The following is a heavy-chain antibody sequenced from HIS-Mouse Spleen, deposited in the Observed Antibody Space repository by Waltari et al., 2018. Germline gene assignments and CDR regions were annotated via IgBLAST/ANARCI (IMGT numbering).Heavy chain of an antibody. CDR2: ISYEGSKK. CDR3: AREERLRWYYFDY. V-gene: IGHV3-30-3*01. CDR1: GFTFSSYA. Sequence: QVQLVESGGGVVQPGRSLRLSCAASGFTFSSYAMHWVRQAPGKGREGGEVISYEGSKKYYADSVKGGFTISRDNSKNTLYLQMNSLRAEDTAVYYCAREERLRWYYFDYWGQGTLVTVSS. J-gene: IGHJ4*02. D-gene: IGHD4-17*01.